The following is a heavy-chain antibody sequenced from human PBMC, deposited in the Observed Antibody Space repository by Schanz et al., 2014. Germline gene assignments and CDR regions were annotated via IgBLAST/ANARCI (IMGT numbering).Heavy chain of an antibody. CDR1: GFMFSSFW. CDR3: VRDTDYHFDY. D-gene: IGHD4-17*01. V-gene: IGHV3-7*01. J-gene: IGHJ4*02. CDR2: IKQDGSEK. Sequence: EVQLVESGGDLVQPGGSLRLSCAASGFMFSSFWMGWIRQAPGKGLEWVANIKQDGSEKYYVDSVKGRFTISRDNAKNALYLQMNSLRAEDTAVYYCVRDTDYHFDYWGQGTLVTVSS.